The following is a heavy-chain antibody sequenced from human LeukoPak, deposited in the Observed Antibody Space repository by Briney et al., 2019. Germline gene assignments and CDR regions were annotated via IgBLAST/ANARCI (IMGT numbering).Heavy chain of an antibody. Sequence: SETLSLTCIVSGYSISSGYYWGWIRQPPGKGLEWIGNIHHSGSTYYNPSLKSRVTISVDTSKNQLSLKLNSVTAADTAVYYCARASGTHFDYWGQGTLVTVSS. CDR1: GYSISSGYY. J-gene: IGHJ4*02. V-gene: IGHV4-38-2*02. CDR3: ARASGTHFDY. CDR2: IHHSGST.